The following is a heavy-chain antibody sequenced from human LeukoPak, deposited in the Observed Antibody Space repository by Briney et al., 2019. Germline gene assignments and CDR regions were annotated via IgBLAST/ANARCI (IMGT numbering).Heavy chain of an antibody. V-gene: IGHV4-59*01. CDR1: GGSISNYY. J-gene: IGHJ4*02. D-gene: IGHD2-15*01. CDR2: IYYSGNT. Sequence: SETLSLTCTVSGGSISNYYWSWIRQPPGKGLEWVGYIYYSGNTNYNPSLKSRVIISVDTSKNQFSLKLSSVTAADSAMYYCARQGVGAAEFDYWGQGTLVTVSS. CDR3: ARQGVGAAEFDY.